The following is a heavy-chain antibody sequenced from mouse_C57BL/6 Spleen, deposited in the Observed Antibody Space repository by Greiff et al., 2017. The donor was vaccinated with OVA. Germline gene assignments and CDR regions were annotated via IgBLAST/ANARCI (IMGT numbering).Heavy chain of an antibody. J-gene: IGHJ2*01. CDR2: IYPGDGDT. CDR3: ASHYGSSFDY. CDR1: GYAFSSSW. D-gene: IGHD1-1*01. Sequence: QVQLQQSGPELVKPGASVKISCKASGYAFSSSWMNWVKQRPGKGLEWIGRIYPGDGDTKYNGKFKGKATLTADKASSTAYMQLSSLTSEDSAVYFCASHYGSSFDYWGQGTTLTVSS. V-gene: IGHV1-82*01.